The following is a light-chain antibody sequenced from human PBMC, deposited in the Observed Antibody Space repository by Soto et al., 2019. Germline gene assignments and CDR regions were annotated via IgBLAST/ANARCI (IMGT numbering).Light chain of an antibody. Sequence: QSALTQPASVSGSPGQAITISCAGTSSDVGGYNYVSWYQHHPGKDPKLMIYEVSDRPSGVSNRFSGSKSGNAASLPISGLQAEDEADYYCSSYTSSSTYVFGTGTKVTVL. J-gene: IGLJ1*01. CDR3: SSYTSSSTYV. V-gene: IGLV2-14*01. CDR1: SSDVGGYNY. CDR2: EVS.